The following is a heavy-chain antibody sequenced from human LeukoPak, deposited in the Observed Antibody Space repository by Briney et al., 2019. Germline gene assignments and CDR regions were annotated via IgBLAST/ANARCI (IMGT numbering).Heavy chain of an antibody. D-gene: IGHD2-2*01. J-gene: IGHJ4*02. V-gene: IGHV1-69*05. CDR3: ASDDIVVVPAAKSFDY. Sequence: SVKVSCKASGGTFSSYAISWVRQAPGHGLEWMGRIIPIFGTANYAQKFQGRVTITTDESTSTAYMELSSLRSEDTAVYYCASDDIVVVPAAKSFDYSGQGTLVTVSS. CDR2: IIPIFGTA. CDR1: GGTFSSYA.